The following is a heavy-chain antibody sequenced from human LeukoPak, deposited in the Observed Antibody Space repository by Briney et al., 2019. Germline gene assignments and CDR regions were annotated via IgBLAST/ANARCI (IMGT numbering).Heavy chain of an antibody. CDR2: IYPGDSDT. CDR3: AATGRLSTKVGREYSSSPDAFDI. J-gene: IGHJ3*02. Sequence: PGESLKISCKGSGYSFTSYWIGWVRQMPGKGLEWMGIIYPGDSDTRYSPSFQGQVTISADKSIGTAYLQWSSLKASDTAMYYCAATGRLSTKVGREYSSSPDAFDIWGQGTMVTVSS. V-gene: IGHV5-51*01. D-gene: IGHD6-13*01. CDR1: GYSFTSYW.